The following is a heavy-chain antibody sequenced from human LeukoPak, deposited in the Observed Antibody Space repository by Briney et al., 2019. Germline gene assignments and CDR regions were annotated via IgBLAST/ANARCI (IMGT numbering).Heavy chain of an antibody. V-gene: IGHV4-59*08. CDR2: IYYSGST. J-gene: IGHJ5*02. CDR3: ARRSRGAAAGTAWFDP. D-gene: IGHD6-13*01. CDR1: GGSISSYY. Sequence: PSETLSLTCTVSGGSISSYYWSWIRQPPGKGLEWIGYIYYSGSTNYNPSLKSRVTISVDTSKNQFSLRLSSVTAADTAVYYCARRSRGAAAGTAWFDPRGQGTLVTVSS.